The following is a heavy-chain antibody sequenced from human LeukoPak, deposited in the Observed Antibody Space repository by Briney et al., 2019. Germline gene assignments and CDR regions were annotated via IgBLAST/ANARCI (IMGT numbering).Heavy chain of an antibody. CDR1: GFTFSSYS. J-gene: IGHJ5*02. D-gene: IGHD2-2*02. V-gene: IGHV3-21*01. CDR3: ARDHCSSTSCYTGPNWFDP. CDR2: ISSSSSCI. Sequence: GGSLRLSCAASGFTFSSYSMNWVRQAPGKGLEWVSSISSSSSCIYYADSVKGRFTISRDNAKNSLYLQMNSLGAEDTAVYYCARDHCSSTSCYTGPNWFDPWGQGTLVTVSS.